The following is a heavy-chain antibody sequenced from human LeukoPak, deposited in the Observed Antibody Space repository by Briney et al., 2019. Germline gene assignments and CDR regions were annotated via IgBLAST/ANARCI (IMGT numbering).Heavy chain of an antibody. CDR3: ATTSQYYGLDY. CDR1: GGSFSGYY. D-gene: IGHD2/OR15-2a*01. V-gene: IGHV4-34*01. J-gene: IGHJ4*02. CDR2: INHSGST. Sequence: SETLSLTCAVYGGSFSGYYWSWIRQPPGKGLEWIGEINHSGSTNYNPSLKSRVTISVDTSQNQFPLKLSSVTAADTAVYYCATTSQYYGLDYWGQGTLVTVSS.